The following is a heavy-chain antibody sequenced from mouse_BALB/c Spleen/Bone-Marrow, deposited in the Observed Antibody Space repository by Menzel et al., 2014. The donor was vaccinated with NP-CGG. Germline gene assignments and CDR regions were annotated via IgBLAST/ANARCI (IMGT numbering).Heavy chain of an antibody. Sequence: QVQLQQSGAELMKPGASVKISCKATGYTFSSYWIEWVKQRPGHGLEWIGEILPGSGSTNYDEKSKGKATFTADTSSNTAYMQLSSLTSEDSAVYYCARRVPFAYWGQGTLVTVSA. J-gene: IGHJ3*01. CDR3: ARRVPFAY. CDR2: ILPGSGST. CDR1: GYTFSSYW. V-gene: IGHV1-9*01.